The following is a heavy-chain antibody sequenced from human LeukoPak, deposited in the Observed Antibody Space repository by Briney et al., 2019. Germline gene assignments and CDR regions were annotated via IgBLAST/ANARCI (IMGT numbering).Heavy chain of an antibody. J-gene: IGHJ4*02. D-gene: IGHD3-10*01. CDR2: IIPIFGTA. CDR1: GGTFSSYA. V-gene: IGHV1-69*13. CDR3: AREILWFGENRPAFDY. Sequence: GASVKVSCKASGGTFSSYAISWVRQAPGQGLEWMGGIIPIFGTANYAQKFQGRVTITADESTSTAYMELSSLRSEDTAVYYCAREILWFGENRPAFDYWGQGTLVTVSS.